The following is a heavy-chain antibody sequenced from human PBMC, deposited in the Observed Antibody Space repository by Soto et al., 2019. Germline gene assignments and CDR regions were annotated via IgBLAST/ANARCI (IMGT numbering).Heavy chain of an antibody. D-gene: IGHD2-2*01. Sequence: QITLKESGPTLVKPTQTLTLTCTFSGFLVSTSGVGVGWIRQSPGKALEWLALVYWDDDKRYSPSLKSRLTTTKETSKSQVVLTVTTMGPADTATYSCARSSAQGGGAFDIWGQGTMVTVSS. CDR3: ARSSAQGGGAFDI. V-gene: IGHV2-5*02. J-gene: IGHJ3*02. CDR2: VYWDDDK. CDR1: GFLVSTSGVG.